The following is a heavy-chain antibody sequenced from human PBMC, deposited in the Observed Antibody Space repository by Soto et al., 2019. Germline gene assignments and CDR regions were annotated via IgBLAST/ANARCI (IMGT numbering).Heavy chain of an antibody. J-gene: IGHJ4*02. CDR3: ARSITIFGVGRGYYFDY. V-gene: IGHV2-5*01. Sequence: GLDLEWLALIYWNDDKRYSPSLKSRLIITKDTSKNQVVLTMTNMDPVDTATYYCARSITIFGVGRGYYFDYWGQGTLVTVSS. D-gene: IGHD3-3*01. CDR2: IYWNDDK.